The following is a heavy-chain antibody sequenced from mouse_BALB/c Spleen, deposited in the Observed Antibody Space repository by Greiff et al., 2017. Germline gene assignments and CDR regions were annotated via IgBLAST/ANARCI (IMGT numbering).Heavy chain of an antibody. CDR1: GFTFSSFG. CDR3: AREASWGNYFDY. CDR2: ISSGSSTI. J-gene: IGHJ2*01. V-gene: IGHV5-17*02. Sequence: EVHLVESGGGLVQPGGSRKLSCAASGFTFSSFGMHWVRQAPEKGLEWVAYISSGSSTIYYADTVKGRFTISRDNPKNTLFLQMTSLRSEDTAMYYCAREASWGNYFDYWGQGTTLTVSS.